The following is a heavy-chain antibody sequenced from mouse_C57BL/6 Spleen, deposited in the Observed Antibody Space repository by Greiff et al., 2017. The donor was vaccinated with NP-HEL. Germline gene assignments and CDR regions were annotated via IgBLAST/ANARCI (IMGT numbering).Heavy chain of an antibody. D-gene: IGHD3-3*01. J-gene: IGHJ4*01. CDR1: GYAFSSSW. Sequence: QVQLQQSGPELVKPGASVKISCKASGYAFSSSWMNWVKQRPGKGLVWIGRIYPGDGDTNYNGKFKGKATLTADKSSSTAYMQLSNLTSEDSAVYFCAREGTSYAMDYWGQGTSVTVSS. CDR2: IYPGDGDT. CDR3: AREGTSYAMDY. V-gene: IGHV1-82*01.